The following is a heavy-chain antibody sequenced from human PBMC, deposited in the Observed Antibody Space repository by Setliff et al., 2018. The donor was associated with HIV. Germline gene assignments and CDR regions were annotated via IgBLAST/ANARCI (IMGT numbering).Heavy chain of an antibody. J-gene: IGHJ4*02. CDR2: INPNSGGT. CDR3: ARTLPQYTNLFDY. D-gene: IGHD5-18*01. Sequence: ASVKVSCKASGYTFTNYYMHWVRQAPGQGLEWMGWINPNSGGTNYAQKFQGRVTMTRDTSISTAYMELSRLRSDDTAVYYCARTLPQYTNLFDYWGQGTLVTAPQ. V-gene: IGHV1-2*02. CDR1: GYTFTNYY.